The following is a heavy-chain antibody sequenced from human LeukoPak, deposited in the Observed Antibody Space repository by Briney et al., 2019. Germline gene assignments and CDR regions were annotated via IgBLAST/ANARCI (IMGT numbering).Heavy chain of an antibody. CDR2: IRGSGDYS. D-gene: IGHD3-9*01. J-gene: IGHJ4*02. Sequence: GGSLRLPCAASGFTFSGCAMGWVRQAPGKGLEWVSAIRGSGDYSYYADSVKGRFTISRDNSKNTLYLQMNSLRAEDTAIYYCAKGLFDWLSDTDYWGQGTLVTVSS. CDR3: AKGLFDWLSDTDY. CDR1: GFTFSGCA. V-gene: IGHV3-23*01.